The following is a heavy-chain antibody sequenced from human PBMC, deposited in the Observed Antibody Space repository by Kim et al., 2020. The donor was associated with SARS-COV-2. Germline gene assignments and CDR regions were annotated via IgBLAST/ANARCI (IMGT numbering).Heavy chain of an antibody. J-gene: IGHJ6*02. D-gene: IGHD1-26*01. CDR1: GFTFSSYG. CDR3: AKDSGSALEYYYYYGMDV. V-gene: IGHV3-30*18. CDR2: ISYDGSNK. Sequence: GGSLRLSCAASGFTFSSYGMHWVRQAPGKGLEWMAVISYDGSNKYYADSVKGRFTISRDNSKNTLYLQMNSLRAEDTAVYYCAKDSGSALEYYYYYGMDVWGQGTTVTVSS.